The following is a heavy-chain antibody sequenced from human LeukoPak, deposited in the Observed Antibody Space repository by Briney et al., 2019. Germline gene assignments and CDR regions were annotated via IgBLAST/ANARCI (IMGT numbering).Heavy chain of an antibody. CDR1: GFTFSSYG. Sequence: QPGWSLRLSCVASGFTFSSYGMHWVRQAPGKGLEWVAVIWYDGTNKYYADSAKGRFTISRDNSKNTLYLQMNSLRAEDTAVYYCARDHYGGYAYSDYWGQGALVIVSS. CDR2: IWYDGTNK. V-gene: IGHV3-33*01. D-gene: IGHD5-12*01. J-gene: IGHJ4*02. CDR3: ARDHYGGYAYSDY.